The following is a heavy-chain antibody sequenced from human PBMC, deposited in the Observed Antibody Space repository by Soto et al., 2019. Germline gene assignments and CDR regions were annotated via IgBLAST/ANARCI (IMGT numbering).Heavy chain of an antibody. V-gene: IGHV3-72*01. CDR3: ARGAGEHQKSESYYYGLDV. CDR2: TRNKRNSYTT. CDR1: GFTLSDHY. J-gene: IGHJ6*02. Sequence: GSLRLSCAVSGFTLSDHYMDWVRQAPGKGLEWVARTRNKRNSYTTEYAASVKGRFSISRDDSKNSMYLQLNSLKTEDTAVYYCARGAGEHQKSESYYYGLDVRGLGTTVTVSS. D-gene: IGHD1-1*01.